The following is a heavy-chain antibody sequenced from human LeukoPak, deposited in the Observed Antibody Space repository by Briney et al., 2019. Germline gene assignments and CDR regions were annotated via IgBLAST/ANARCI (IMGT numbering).Heavy chain of an antibody. CDR2: INSDGSST. CDR3: ARAPREYSYGTYYFDY. CDR1: GFTFSSYW. Sequence: GGSLRLSCAASGFTFSSYWMHWVRQAPGKGLVWVSRINSDGSSTSYADSVKGRFTISRDNAKNTLYLQMNSLRAEDTAVYYCARAPREYSYGTYYFDYWGRGTLVTVSS. D-gene: IGHD5-18*01. J-gene: IGHJ4*02. V-gene: IGHV3-74*01.